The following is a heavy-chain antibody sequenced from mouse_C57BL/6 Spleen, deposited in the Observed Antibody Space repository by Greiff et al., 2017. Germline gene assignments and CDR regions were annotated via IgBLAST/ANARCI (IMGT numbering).Heavy chain of an antibody. J-gene: IGHJ1*03. D-gene: IGHD1-1*01. CDR1: GFNIKDDY. CDR2: IDPENGDT. Sequence: EVQLKQSGAELVRPGASVKLSCTASGFNIKDDYMHWVKQRPEQGLEWIGWIDPENGDTEYASKFQGKATITADTSSNTAYLQLSSLTSEDTAVYYCTPTTVVDWYFDVWGTGTTVTVSS. CDR3: TPTTVVDWYFDV. V-gene: IGHV14-4*01.